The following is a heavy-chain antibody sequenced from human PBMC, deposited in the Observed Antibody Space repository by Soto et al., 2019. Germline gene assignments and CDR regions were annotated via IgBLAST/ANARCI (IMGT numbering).Heavy chain of an antibody. CDR3: ARGEGGSSGYNAYLFDY. CDR1: GGSFSGYY. J-gene: IGHJ4*02. CDR2: INHSGST. V-gene: IGHV4-34*01. D-gene: IGHD3-22*01. Sequence: LETLSLTCAVYGGSFSGYYWSWIRQPPGKGLEWIGEINHSGSTNYNPSLKSRVTISVNTSKNQFSLKLSSVTAADPAVYYCARGEGGSSGYNAYLFDYWGQGTLVTVSS.